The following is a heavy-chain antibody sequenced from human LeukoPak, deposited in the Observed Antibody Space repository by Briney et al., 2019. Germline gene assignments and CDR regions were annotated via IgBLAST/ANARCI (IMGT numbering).Heavy chain of an antibody. Sequence: GGSLRLSCAASGFTFSSYSMNWVRQAPGKGLEWVSYISSSSSTIYYADSVKGRFTISRDNAKNSLYLQMNSLRAEDTAVYYCARDWVYSSSWYGGDYWGQGTLVTVSS. V-gene: IGHV3-48*04. CDR3: ARDWVYSSSWYGGDY. CDR2: ISSSSSTI. CDR1: GFTFSSYS. J-gene: IGHJ4*02. D-gene: IGHD6-13*01.